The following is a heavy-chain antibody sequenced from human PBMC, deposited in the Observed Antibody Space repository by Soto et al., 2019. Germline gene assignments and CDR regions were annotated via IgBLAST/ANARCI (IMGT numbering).Heavy chain of an antibody. J-gene: IGHJ5*02. CDR2: IYHSGST. CDR3: VRDLTKTLRDWFDP. D-gene: IGHD1-1*01. V-gene: IGHV4-30-2*01. Sequence: SGTLSLTCGVSDGSSIGGGYSWSWILQPPGKGLEWIGYIYHSGSTYYNPSLKSRVTISVDRSKNQFSLKLSSVTAADTAVYYCVRDLTKTLRDWFDPWGQGISVTVS. CDR1: DGSSIGGGYS.